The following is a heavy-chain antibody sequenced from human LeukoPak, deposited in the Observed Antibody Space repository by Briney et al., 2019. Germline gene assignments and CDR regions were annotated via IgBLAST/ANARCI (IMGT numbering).Heavy chain of an antibody. D-gene: IGHD6-13*01. CDR1: GLTVSSYS. CDR3: AKGGSSSWYGAFSDY. CDR2: ISSSSSTI. Sequence: GGSLRLSCAASGLTVSSYSMNWVRQAPGKGLEWVSYISSSSSTIYYADSVKGRFTISRDNSKNTLYLQMNSLRAEDTAVYYCAKGGSSSWYGAFSDYWGQGALVTVSS. V-gene: IGHV3-48*01. J-gene: IGHJ4*02.